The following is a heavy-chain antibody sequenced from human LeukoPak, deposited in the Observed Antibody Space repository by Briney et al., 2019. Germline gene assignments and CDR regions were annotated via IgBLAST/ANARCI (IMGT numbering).Heavy chain of an antibody. J-gene: IGHJ4*02. CDR1: GGSISSYY. CDR2: IYYSGST. Sequence: SETLSLTCTVSGGSISSYYWSWIRQPPGKGLEWIGYIYYSGSTNYNPSLKSRVTTSVDTSKNQFSLKLSSVTAADTAVYYCARVPATRYYFDYWGQGTLVTVSS. V-gene: IGHV4-59*01. D-gene: IGHD2-15*01. CDR3: ARVPATRYYFDY.